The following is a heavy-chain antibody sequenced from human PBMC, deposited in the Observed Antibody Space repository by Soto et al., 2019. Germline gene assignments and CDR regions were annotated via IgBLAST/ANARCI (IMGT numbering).Heavy chain of an antibody. Sequence: PGGSLRLSCAASGFTFSSYGMHWVRQAPGKGLEWVAVISYDGSNKYYADSVKGRFTISRDNSKNTLYLQMNSLRAEDTAVYYCAKADTYYYDSSGYQIPGMDLWGQGTTAPVSS. V-gene: IGHV3-30*18. CDR1: GFTFSSYG. J-gene: IGHJ6*02. CDR3: AKADTYYYDSSGYQIPGMDL. D-gene: IGHD3-22*01. CDR2: ISYDGSNK.